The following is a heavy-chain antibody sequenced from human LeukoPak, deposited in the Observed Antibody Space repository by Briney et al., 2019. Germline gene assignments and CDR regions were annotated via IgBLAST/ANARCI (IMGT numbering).Heavy chain of an antibody. CDR1: GGSISSSSYY. J-gene: IGHJ6*02. CDR3: ARGGDYVSSYDPALGGMDV. CDR2: IYYSGST. D-gene: IGHD3-22*01. Sequence: SETLSLTCTVSGGSISSSSYYWGWIRQPPGKGLEWIGSIYYSGSTYYNPSLKSRVTISVDTSKNQFSLKLSSVTAADTAVYYCARGGDYVSSYDPALGGMDVWGQGTTVTVSS. V-gene: IGHV4-39*07.